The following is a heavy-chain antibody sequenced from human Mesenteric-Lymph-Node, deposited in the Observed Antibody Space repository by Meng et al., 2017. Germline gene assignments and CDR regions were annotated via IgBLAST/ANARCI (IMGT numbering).Heavy chain of an antibody. V-gene: IGHV1-69*10. CDR1: GGTFSRYA. CDR2: IIPILGIA. Sequence: QVQLVQSGAEVKKPGSSVKVPCKASGGTFSRYAISWVRQAPGQGLEWMGGIIPILGIANYAQKFQGRVTITADKSTSTAYMELSSLRSEDTAVYYCATATYYYDSSGYNSQFDYWGQGTLVTVSS. J-gene: IGHJ4*02. D-gene: IGHD3-22*01. CDR3: ATATYYYDSSGYNSQFDY.